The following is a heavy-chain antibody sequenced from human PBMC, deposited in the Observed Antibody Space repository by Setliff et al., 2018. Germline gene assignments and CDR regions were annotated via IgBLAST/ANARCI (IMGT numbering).Heavy chain of an antibody. J-gene: IGHJ3*02. CDR3: ARRWNFGPYGSGIHDGFDM. CDR2: INHYGST. Sequence: SETLSLTCRVYGESFSDYYWSWIRQPPGKGLEWIGEINHYGSTKYKSSLKSRVTISVDTSKNQSSLKLNSVTAADTAVYYCARRWNFGPYGSGIHDGFDMWGQGTMVTVSS. D-gene: IGHD3-10*01. CDR1: GESFSDYY. V-gene: IGHV4-34*01.